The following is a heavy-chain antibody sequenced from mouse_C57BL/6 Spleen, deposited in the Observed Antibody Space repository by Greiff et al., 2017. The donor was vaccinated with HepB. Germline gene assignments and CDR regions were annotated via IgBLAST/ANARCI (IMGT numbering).Heavy chain of an antibody. Sequence: VQLQQSGAELVRPGASVKLSCKASGYTFTDYYINWVKQRPGQGLEWIARIYPGSGNTYYNEKFKGKATLTAEKSSSTAYMQLSSLTSADSAVYFCSRARDGYYGHFDVWGTGTTVTVSS. CDR1: GYTFTDYY. D-gene: IGHD2-3*01. CDR3: SRARDGYYGHFDV. V-gene: IGHV1-76*01. CDR2: IYPGSGNT. J-gene: IGHJ1*03.